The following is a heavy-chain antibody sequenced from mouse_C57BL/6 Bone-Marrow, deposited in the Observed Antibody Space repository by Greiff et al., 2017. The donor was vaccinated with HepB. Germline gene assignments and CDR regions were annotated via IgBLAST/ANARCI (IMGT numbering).Heavy chain of an antibody. D-gene: IGHD2-5*01. CDR1: GYTFTDYE. Sequence: QVQLKESGAELVRPGASVTLSCKASGYTFTDYEMHWVKQTPVHGLEWIGAIDPETGGTAYNQKFKGKAILTADKSSSTAYRELRSLTSEDSAVYYCTREGSNSPWFAYWGQGTLVTVSA. CDR2: IDPETGGT. J-gene: IGHJ3*01. V-gene: IGHV1-15*01. CDR3: TREGSNSPWFAY.